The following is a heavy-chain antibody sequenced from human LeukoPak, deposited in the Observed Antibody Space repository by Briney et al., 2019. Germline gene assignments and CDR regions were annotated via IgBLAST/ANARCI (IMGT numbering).Heavy chain of an antibody. J-gene: IGHJ4*02. D-gene: IGHD6-19*01. V-gene: IGHV1-69*13. CDR2: IIPIFGTA. Sequence: VASVKVSCKASGYTFTSYGISWVRQAPGQGLEWMGGIIPIFGTANYAQKFQGRVTITADESTSTAYMELSSLRPEDTAVYYCARARAGPGIAVAGTIDYWGQGTLVTVSS. CDR3: ARARAGPGIAVAGTIDY. CDR1: GYTFTSYG.